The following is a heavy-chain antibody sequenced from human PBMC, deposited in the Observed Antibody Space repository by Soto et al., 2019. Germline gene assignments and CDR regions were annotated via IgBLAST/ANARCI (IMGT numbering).Heavy chain of an antibody. CDR3: ASEWGLQLGY. CDR2: ISSSGSTI. CDR1: GFTFSSYE. Sequence: LRLSCSASGFTFSSYEMNWVRQAPGKGLEWVSYISSSGSTIYYADPVKGRFTISRDNAKNSLYLQMNSLRAEDTAGYYCASEWGLQLGYWGQGTLVTVSS. J-gene: IGHJ4*02. V-gene: IGHV3-48*03. D-gene: IGHD1-26*01.